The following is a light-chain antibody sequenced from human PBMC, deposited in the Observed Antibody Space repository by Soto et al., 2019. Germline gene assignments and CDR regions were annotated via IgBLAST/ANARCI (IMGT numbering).Light chain of an antibody. CDR2: GAS. V-gene: IGKV3-15*01. Sequence: IVMTPSPGPLSVFPGERTTLPCRARPNVSSNLAWYQQKPGQAPRLLIYGASTRATGIPARFSGSGSETEFTLTISSLQSEDFAVYYCQQFYNWPRTFGQGTKVEIK. CDR1: PNVSSN. J-gene: IGKJ1*01. CDR3: QQFYNWPRT.